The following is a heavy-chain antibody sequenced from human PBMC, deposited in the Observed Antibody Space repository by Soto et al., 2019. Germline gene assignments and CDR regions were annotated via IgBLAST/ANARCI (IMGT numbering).Heavy chain of an antibody. CDR2: IYYSGST. V-gene: IGHV4-39*01. CDR1: GGSITSSSFY. D-gene: IGHD3-9*01. Sequence: PSETLSLTCTVSGGSITSSSFYWGWIRQPPGKGLEWIGIIYYSGSTYYNPSLKSRVTISVDTSKSQFSLNLNSVTAAGTAVYYCARGYDILTGPLDYWGPGTLVIVSS. J-gene: IGHJ4*02. CDR3: ARGYDILTGPLDY.